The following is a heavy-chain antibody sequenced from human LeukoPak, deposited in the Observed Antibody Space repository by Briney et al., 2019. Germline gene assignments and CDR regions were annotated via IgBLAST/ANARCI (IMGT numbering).Heavy chain of an antibody. CDR3: AKDATPGNAIWVYIGK. J-gene: IGHJ4*02. V-gene: IGHV3-23*01. Sequence: GGSLRLSCAASGFTFNICAMSWLRQAPGKGLEWVSSIGSTDIYYADSVKGRFTVSRDNSKNTLYLQLNNLRAEDSAVYYCAKDATPGNAIWVYIGKWGQGTLVTVSS. CDR2: IGSTDI. CDR1: GFTFNICA. D-gene: IGHD1-1*01.